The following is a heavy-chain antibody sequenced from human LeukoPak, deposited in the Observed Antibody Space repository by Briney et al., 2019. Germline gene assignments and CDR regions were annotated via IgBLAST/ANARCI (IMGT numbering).Heavy chain of an antibody. CDR2: IIPILGIA. J-gene: IGHJ4*02. CDR1: GGTFSSYV. CDR3: ARNLLSDRFGELLDS. D-gene: IGHD3-10*01. Sequence: SVKVSFTASGGTFSSYVISWVRQAPGQELEWMGRIIPILGIANYAQKFQGRVTITADKSTSTAYMELSSLRSEDSAVYYCARNLLSDRFGELLDSWGQGTLVTVSS. V-gene: IGHV1-69*04.